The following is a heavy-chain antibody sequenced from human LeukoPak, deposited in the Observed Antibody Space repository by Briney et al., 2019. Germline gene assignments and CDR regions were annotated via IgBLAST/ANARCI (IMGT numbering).Heavy chain of an antibody. CDR3: AKGKYYMDV. CDR1: GFTFSSYA. V-gene: IGHV3-30*04. J-gene: IGHJ6*03. Sequence: GRSLRLSCAASGFTFSSYAMHWVRQAPGKGLEWVAIISYDGSNKYYADSVKGRFTISRDNSKNTLDLQMDSLRAEDTAVYYCAKGKYYMDVWGKGTTVTVSS. CDR2: ISYDGSNK.